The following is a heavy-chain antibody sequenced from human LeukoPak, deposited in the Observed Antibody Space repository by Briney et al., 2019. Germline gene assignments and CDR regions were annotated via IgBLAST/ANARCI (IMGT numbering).Heavy chain of an antibody. J-gene: IGHJ6*03. D-gene: IGHD2/OR15-2a*01. Sequence: PSETLSLTCTVSGGSISRYYWSWIRQPPGKGLEWIGYIYHSGSTKYNPSLKSRVTISLDTSKNQFSLKLNSVTAADTAVYYCARQQGEYRPPSYYYMDVWGKGTTVTVSS. CDR1: GGSISRYY. CDR2: IYHSGST. V-gene: IGHV4-59*08. CDR3: ARQQGEYRPPSYYYMDV.